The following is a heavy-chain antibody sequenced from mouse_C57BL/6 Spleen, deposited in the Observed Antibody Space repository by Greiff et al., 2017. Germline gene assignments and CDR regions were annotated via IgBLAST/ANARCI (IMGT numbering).Heavy chain of an antibody. CDR1: GYAFSSSW. CDR3: ARSESIYGGYFDY. CDR2: IYPGDGDT. V-gene: IGHV1-82*01. J-gene: IGHJ2*01. D-gene: IGHD1-1*01. Sequence: QVQLKQSGPELVKPGASVKISCKASGYAFSSSWMNWVKQRPGKGLEWIGRIYPGDGDTNYNGKFKGKATLTADKSSSTAYMQLSSLTSEDSAVYFCARSESIYGGYFDYWGQGTTLTVSS.